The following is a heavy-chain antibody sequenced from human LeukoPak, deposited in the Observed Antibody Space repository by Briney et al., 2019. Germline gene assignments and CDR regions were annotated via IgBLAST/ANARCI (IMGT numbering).Heavy chain of an antibody. D-gene: IGHD2-2*01. Sequence: SVKVSCKASGGTFSSYAISWVRQAPGQGLEWMGGIIPIFGTANYAQKFQGRVTITADKSTSTAYMELSSPRSEDTAVYYCASLADIVLVPAAIGGYYYYYGMDVWGKGTTVTVSS. CDR3: ASLADIVLVPAAIGGYYYYYGMDV. CDR1: GGTFSSYA. V-gene: IGHV1-69*06. CDR2: IIPIFGTA. J-gene: IGHJ6*04.